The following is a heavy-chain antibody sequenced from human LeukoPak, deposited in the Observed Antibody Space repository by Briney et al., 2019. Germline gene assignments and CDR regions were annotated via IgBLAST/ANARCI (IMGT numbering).Heavy chain of an antibody. V-gene: IGHV3-23*01. CDR1: GFTFSSYA. J-gene: IGHJ4*02. D-gene: IGHD3-22*01. CDR3: AKRVYYDSSGYFDY. Sequence: GGSLRLSCAASGFTFSSYATSWVRQAPGKGLEWVSAISGSGGSTYYADSVKGRFTISRDNSKNTLYLQMNSLRAEDTAVYYCAKRVYYDSSGYFDYWGQGTLVTVSS. CDR2: ISGSGGST.